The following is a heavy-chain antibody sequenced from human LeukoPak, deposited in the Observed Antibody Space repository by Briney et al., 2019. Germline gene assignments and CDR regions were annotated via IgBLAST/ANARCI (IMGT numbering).Heavy chain of an antibody. J-gene: IGHJ1*01. CDR3: ARGNRAGGYFQH. D-gene: IGHD2-8*02. CDR2: TYHSGSP. Sequence: SETLSLTCTVSGYSISSGYYWGWIRQPPGKGLEWIGSTYHSGSPYYNPSLKSRVTLSVDTSKNQFSLKLSSVTAADTAVYYCARGNRAGGYFQHWGQGTLVTVSS. V-gene: IGHV4-38-2*02. CDR1: GYSISSGYY.